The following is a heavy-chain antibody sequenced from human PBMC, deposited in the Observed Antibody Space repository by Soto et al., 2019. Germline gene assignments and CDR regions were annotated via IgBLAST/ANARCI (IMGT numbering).Heavy chain of an antibody. Sequence: EVQLVESGGGLVQPGGSLRLSCAASGFTFRSNWMSWVRQAPGKWLEWVANIKQDGSEKYYVDSVKGRFTISRDNAKKSLYLQMNSLRAEDTAVYYCATSGGGWLQPPVWGQGTLVTVSS. CDR2: IKQDGSEK. V-gene: IGHV3-7*03. D-gene: IGHD5-12*01. CDR1: GFTFRSNW. J-gene: IGHJ4*02. CDR3: ATSGGGWLQPPV.